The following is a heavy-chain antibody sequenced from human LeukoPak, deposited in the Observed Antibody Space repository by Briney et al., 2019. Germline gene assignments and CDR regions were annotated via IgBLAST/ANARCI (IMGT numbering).Heavy chain of an antibody. CDR1: GGSISSNGYY. CDR2: IYYSGSA. Sequence: SETLSLTCSVSGGSISSNGYYWGWIRQPPGKGLEWIGAIYYSGSAYYNPSLKSRVTISVDTSENQFSLKLSSVTAADTAVYYCARRQYGSGSYYTPPDYWGQGTLVTVSS. J-gene: IGHJ4*02. V-gene: IGHV4-39*01. D-gene: IGHD3-10*01. CDR3: ARRQYGSGSYYTPPDY.